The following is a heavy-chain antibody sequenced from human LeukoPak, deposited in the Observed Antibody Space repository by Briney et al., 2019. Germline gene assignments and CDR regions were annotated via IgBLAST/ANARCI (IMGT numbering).Heavy chain of an antibody. J-gene: IGHJ4*02. V-gene: IGHV1-18*04. CDR1: GYTFTSYY. CDR3: AREVSGTSSGYYP. Sequence: ASVKVSCKASGYTFTSYYMHWVRQAPGQGLEWMGWISAYNGNTNYAQKLQGRVTMTTDTSTSTAYMELRSLRSDDTAVYYCAREVSGTSSGYYPWGQGTLVTVSS. D-gene: IGHD3-22*01. CDR2: ISAYNGNT.